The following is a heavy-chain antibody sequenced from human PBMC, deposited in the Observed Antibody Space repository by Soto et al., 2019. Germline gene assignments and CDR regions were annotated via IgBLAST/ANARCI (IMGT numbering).Heavy chain of an antibody. J-gene: IGHJ4*02. V-gene: IGHV2-26*01. CDR3: ARNLVNYYGSGSYYNFDY. Sequence: SGPTLVNPTETLTLTCTVSGSSLSNARMAVSWIRQPPGKALEWLAHMFSTDEKSYSTPLRSRLTVSKDTSKSQVVLTMTNLDPLDTATYYCARNLVNYYGSGSYYNFDYCGQGPLVTVSS. CDR1: GSSLSNARMA. D-gene: IGHD3-10*01. CDR2: MFSTDEK.